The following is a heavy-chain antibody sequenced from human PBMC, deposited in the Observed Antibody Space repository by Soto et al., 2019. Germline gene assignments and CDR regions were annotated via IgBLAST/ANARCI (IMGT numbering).Heavy chain of an antibody. CDR2: INAYNGHT. CDR3: GRDQDYYDFWRTYSDAFDM. Sequence: QVQLVQSGAEVKKPGASVKVSCKASGYTFTSSAIHWVRQAPGQRLEWMGWINAYNGHTKYSQKFQGRVTITRDTSASTAYMELSSLRSEDTAVYYCGRDQDYYDFWRTYSDAFDMWGQGTMVTVSS. D-gene: IGHD3-3*01. V-gene: IGHV1-3*01. CDR1: GYTFTSSA. J-gene: IGHJ3*02.